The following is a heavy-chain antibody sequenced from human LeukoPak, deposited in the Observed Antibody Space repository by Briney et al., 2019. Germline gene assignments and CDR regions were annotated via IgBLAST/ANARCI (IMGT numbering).Heavy chain of an antibody. J-gene: IGHJ6*02. Sequence: AASVKVSCKASGGTFSSYAISWVRQAPGQGLEWMGGIIPIFGTANYAQKFQGRVTITADESTSTAYMELSSLRSEDTAVYYCARQDTAMVLYYYGMDVWGQGTTVTVSS. CDR1: GGTFSSYA. CDR2: IIPIFGTA. CDR3: ARQDTAMVLYYYGMDV. D-gene: IGHD5-18*01. V-gene: IGHV1-69*13.